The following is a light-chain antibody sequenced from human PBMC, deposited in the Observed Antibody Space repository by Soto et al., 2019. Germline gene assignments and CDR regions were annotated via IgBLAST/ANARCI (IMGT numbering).Light chain of an antibody. CDR1: QSVSSN. J-gene: IGKJ4*01. CDR3: QQYHDWPPVT. V-gene: IGKV3-15*01. Sequence: EIVMTQSPGTLSVSPGERAILSCRASQSVSSNLAWYQQKPGQAPRLLISGASTRATGIPARFSGSGSGTEFTLTISSLQSEDFAVYYCQQYHDWPPVTFGGGTKVEIK. CDR2: GAS.